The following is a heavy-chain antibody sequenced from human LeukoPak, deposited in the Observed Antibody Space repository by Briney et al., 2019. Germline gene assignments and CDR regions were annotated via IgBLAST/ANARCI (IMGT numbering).Heavy chain of an antibody. CDR1: GFTFSGYG. Sequence: GGSLRLSCAASGFTFSGYGMHWVRQAPGKGLEWVAFIAHDGSNRYYADSVKGRFTVSRDNSENTLYLQMSSLRAEDTAVYYCAKDRGQWLSSDYWGQGTLVTVSS. CDR2: IAHDGSNR. V-gene: IGHV3-30*02. D-gene: IGHD6-19*01. CDR3: AKDRGQWLSSDY. J-gene: IGHJ4*02.